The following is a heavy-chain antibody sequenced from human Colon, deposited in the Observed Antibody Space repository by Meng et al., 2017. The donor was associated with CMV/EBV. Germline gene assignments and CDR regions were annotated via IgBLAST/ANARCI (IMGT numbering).Heavy chain of an antibody. J-gene: IGHJ6*02. CDR1: GYTLNNYY. CDR3: AGDVYDSSYYFYYGLDV. D-gene: IGHD5/OR15-5a*01. Sequence: ASVKVSCKASGYTLNNYYIHWVRQAPGQGLQWMGVINPRTDYTNYPQKFQGRVTMTRDTSTTTVYMELSSLKSDDTAVYYCAGDVYDSSYYFYYGLDVWGQGTPVTVSS. V-gene: IGHV1-46*02. CDR2: INPRTDYT.